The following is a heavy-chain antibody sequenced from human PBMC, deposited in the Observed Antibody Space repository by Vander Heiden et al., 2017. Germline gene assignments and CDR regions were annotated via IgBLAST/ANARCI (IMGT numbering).Heavy chain of an antibody. CDR3: ARANGRRYSYGSGYFDY. D-gene: IGHD5-18*01. Sequence: QVQLQQWGAGLLKPSETLSLTCAVYGGSFSGYDWSWIRQPPGKGLEWIGEINHSGSTNYNPSLKSRVTISVDTSKNQFSMKLSSVTAADTAVYYCARANGRRYSYGSGYFDYWGQGTLVTVSS. J-gene: IGHJ4*02. CDR2: INHSGST. V-gene: IGHV4-34*01. CDR1: GGSFSGYD.